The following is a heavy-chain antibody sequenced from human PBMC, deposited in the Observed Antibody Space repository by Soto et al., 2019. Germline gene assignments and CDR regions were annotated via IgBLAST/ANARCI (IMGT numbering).Heavy chain of an antibody. V-gene: IGHV1-69*13. CDR1: GGTFSSYA. J-gene: IGHJ5*02. D-gene: IGHD6-6*01. Sequence: SVKVSCKASGGTFSSYAISWVRQAPGQGLEWMGGIIPIFGTANYAQKFQGRVTITADESTSTAYMELSSLRSEDTAVYYCAREAGGYSSSSPPGWFDPWGQGALVTVSS. CDR2: IIPIFGTA. CDR3: AREAGGYSSSSPPGWFDP.